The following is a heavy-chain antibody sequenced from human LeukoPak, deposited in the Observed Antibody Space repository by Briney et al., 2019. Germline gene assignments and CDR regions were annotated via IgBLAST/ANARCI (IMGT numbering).Heavy chain of an antibody. J-gene: IGHJ4*02. V-gene: IGHV4-39*07. CDR1: GGSISSGSYY. CDR3: TRGTGWGILTGYYITFDL. Sequence: SETLSLTCIVSGGSISSGSYYWGWIRQSPEKGLEWIGSIYYSGSTYYNPSLKTRVTISADTSKNHLSLKMTSVTAADTAVYFCTRGTGWGILTGYYITFDLWGQGTLVTVSS. D-gene: IGHD3-9*01. CDR2: IYYSGST.